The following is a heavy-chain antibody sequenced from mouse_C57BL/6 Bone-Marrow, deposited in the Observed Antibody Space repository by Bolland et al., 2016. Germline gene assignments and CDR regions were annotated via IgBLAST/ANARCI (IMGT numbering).Heavy chain of an antibody. D-gene: IGHD2-4*01. J-gene: IGHJ3*01. CDR3: ARDRYDSLSDY. Sequence: INYTPSLKDKFIISRDNAKNTLYLQMSKVRSEDTALYYCARDRYDSLSDYWGQGTLV. V-gene: IGHV4-2*01. CDR2: I.